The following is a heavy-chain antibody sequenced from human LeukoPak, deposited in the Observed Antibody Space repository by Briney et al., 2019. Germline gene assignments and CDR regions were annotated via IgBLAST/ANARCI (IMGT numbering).Heavy chain of an antibody. CDR2: IYYSGST. CDR1: GGSISSSSYY. CDR3: ASASGWLYYFDY. Sequence: PSETLSLTCTVSGGSISSSSYYWGWIRQPPGKGLEWIGSIYYSGSTYYNPSLKSRVTISVDTSKNQFSLKLSSVTAADTAVYYCASASGWLYYFDYWGQGTLVTVSS. J-gene: IGHJ4*02. D-gene: IGHD6-19*01. V-gene: IGHV4-39*01.